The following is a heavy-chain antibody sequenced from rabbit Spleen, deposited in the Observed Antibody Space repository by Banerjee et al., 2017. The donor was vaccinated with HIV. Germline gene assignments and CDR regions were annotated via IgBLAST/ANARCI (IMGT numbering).Heavy chain of an antibody. CDR3: ARDTSSSFSSYGMDL. V-gene: IGHV1S45*01. CDR1: GFDFSDYG. Sequence: RLVESGGGLVQPGGSLKLSCKASGFDFSDYGVTWVRQAPGKGLEWIACSDVVKSGRTYYGWWAKGRFTISKTSSTTVTLQMTSLTAADTATYFCARDTSSSFSSYGMDLWGPGTLVTVS. CDR2: SDVVKSGRT. D-gene: IGHD1-1*01. J-gene: IGHJ6*01.